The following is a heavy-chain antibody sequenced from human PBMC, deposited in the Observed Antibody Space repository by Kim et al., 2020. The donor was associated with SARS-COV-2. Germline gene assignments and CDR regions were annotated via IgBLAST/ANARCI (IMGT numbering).Heavy chain of an antibody. CDR3: ARDPYNWNYYYYYGMDV. V-gene: IGHV1-46*01. Sequence: ASVKVSCKASGYTFTSYYMHWVRQAPGQGLEWMGIINPSGGSTSYAQKFQGRVTMTRDTSPSTVYIELSSLRSEDTAVYYCARDPYNWNYYYYYGMDVWGQGTTVPVS. J-gene: IGHJ6*02. CDR2: INPSGGST. D-gene: IGHD1-20*01. CDR1: GYTFTSYY.